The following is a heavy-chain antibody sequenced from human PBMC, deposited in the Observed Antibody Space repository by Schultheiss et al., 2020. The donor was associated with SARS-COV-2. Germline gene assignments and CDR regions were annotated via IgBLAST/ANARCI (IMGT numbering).Heavy chain of an antibody. CDR1: GYTFTSYG. V-gene: IGHV1-2*02. J-gene: IGHJ6*02. CDR3: ARGPSGMDV. CDR2: INPNSGGT. Sequence: ASVKVSCKASGYTFTSYGISWVRQAPGQGLEWMGWINPNSGGTNYAQKFQGRVTMTRDTSISTAYMELSSLRSEDTAVYYCARGPSGMDVWGQGTTVTVSS.